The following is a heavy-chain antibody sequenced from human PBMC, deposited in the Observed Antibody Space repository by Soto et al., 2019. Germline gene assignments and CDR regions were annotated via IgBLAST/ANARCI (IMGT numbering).Heavy chain of an antibody. CDR2: IYSDGST. D-gene: IGHD3-22*01. CDR1: VFTVSNNY. Sequence: PGGTLRLSCAPSVFTVSNNYMNWVRQAPGKGLEWVSIIYSDGSTYYADYVKGRFTISRDNSKNTLYLQMDSLRAEDTAVYFCARGLKIRHDAFDLWGPGTMVTVSS. J-gene: IGHJ3*01. V-gene: IGHV3-53*01. CDR3: ARGLKIRHDAFDL.